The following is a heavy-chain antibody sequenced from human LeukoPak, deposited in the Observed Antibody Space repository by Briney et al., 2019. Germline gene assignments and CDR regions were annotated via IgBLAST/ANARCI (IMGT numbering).Heavy chain of an antibody. CDR1: AFIFSYYS. Sequence: PGGSLRLSCAASAFIFSYYSMYWGRQAPGKGLEYVSVISPDGRATYYTYSVKGRFTISRDNSNNTVYLQMDSLRDDDTAVYYCEREQPAGSTDYWGEGTLVTVPS. CDR3: EREQPAGSTDY. V-gene: IGHV3-64*01. J-gene: IGHJ4*02. D-gene: IGHD1-14*01. CDR2: ISPDGRAT.